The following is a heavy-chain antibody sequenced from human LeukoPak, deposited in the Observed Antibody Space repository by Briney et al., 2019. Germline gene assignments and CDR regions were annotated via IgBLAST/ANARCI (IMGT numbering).Heavy chain of an antibody. CDR1: GGSISSFF. J-gene: IGHJ4*02. CDR2: VHSSGST. D-gene: IGHD3-9*01. V-gene: IGHV4-59*01. Sequence: SETLSLTCTVSGGSISSFFWSWIRQPPGKGLEWIGYVHSSGSTKYNPSLKSRLIISVDMSKNQFSLKLRSVSVADTAVYYCARLAPGNYDTLTGDPKVVFDYWGQGALVTVSS. CDR3: ARLAPGNYDTLTGDPKVVFDY.